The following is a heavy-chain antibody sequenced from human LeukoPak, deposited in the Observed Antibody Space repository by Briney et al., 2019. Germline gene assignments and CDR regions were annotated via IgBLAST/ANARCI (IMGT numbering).Heavy chain of an antibody. D-gene: IGHD5-24*01. J-gene: IGHJ3*02. CDR2: IRSKANSYAT. V-gene: IGHV3-73*01. CDR1: GFTFSGSA. Sequence: GGSLRLSCAASGFTFSGSAMHWVRQASGKGLESVGRIRSKANSYATAYAASVKGRFTISRDDSKNTAYLQMNSLKTEDTAVYYCTSPVEMAQDAFDIWGQGTMVTVSS. CDR3: TSPVEMAQDAFDI.